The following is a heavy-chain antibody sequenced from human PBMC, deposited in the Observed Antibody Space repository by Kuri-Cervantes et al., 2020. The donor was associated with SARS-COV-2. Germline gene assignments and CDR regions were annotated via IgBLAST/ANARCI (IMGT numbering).Heavy chain of an antibody. Sequence: GSLRLSCTVSGYSIRDGYYWGWIRQPPGKGLEWIGSIYHTGSTYHNPSLNSRITMSVDASKNQFSLKLSSVTAADTAVYYCAKNSQSQFPGGPYYMDVWGKGTTVTVS. J-gene: IGHJ6*03. CDR3: AKNSQSQFPGGPYYMDV. CDR1: GYSIRDGYY. D-gene: IGHD2-8*02. V-gene: IGHV4-38-2*02. CDR2: IYHTGST.